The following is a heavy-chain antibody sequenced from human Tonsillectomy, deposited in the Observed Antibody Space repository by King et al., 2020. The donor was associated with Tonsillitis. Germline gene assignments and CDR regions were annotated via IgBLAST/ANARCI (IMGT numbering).Heavy chain of an antibody. V-gene: IGHV4-59*11. J-gene: IGHJ4*02. CDR3: AGTRSSAFYYDF. Sequence: QVQLQESGPGLVKPSETLSLTCTVSGGPLSSHHWSWVRQSPGKGLEWIGYFYYSGSTKYNPSLKSRVTISGDTAKNQFSLKLASVTAADTAVYFCAGTRSSAFYYDFWGQGSLVTVSS. D-gene: IGHD6-19*01. CDR2: FYYSGST. CDR1: GGPLSSHH.